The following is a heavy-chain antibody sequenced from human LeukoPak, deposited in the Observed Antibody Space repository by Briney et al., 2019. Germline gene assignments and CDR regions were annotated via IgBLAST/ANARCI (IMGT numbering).Heavy chain of an antibody. CDR3: AISGYSSSWYTEDYYYYYMDV. D-gene: IGHD6-13*01. CDR1: DTSINTYY. V-gene: IGHV4-4*07. J-gene: IGHJ6*03. CDR2: IYTTGTT. Sequence: PSETLSLTCTVSDTSINTYYWSWIRQPAGKGMEWIGHIYTTGTTNYNPSLKSRVNISIDTSKNQFSLKLRSVTAADTAVYYCAISGYSSSWYTEDYYYYYMDVWGKGTTVTISS.